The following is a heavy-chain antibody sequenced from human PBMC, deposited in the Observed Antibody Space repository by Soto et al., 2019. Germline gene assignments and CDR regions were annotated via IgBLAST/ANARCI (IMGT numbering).Heavy chain of an antibody. Sequence: QVQLQESGPGLVKPSGTLSLTCAVSNGSITSGNWWSWVRQPPGKGLEWIGDIYQTGSTNYNPSLRSRVIISVDKCKNNFSLSLSSVTAADTAVYFCARVWGALAPIAGWFGPWGRGILVTVSS. CDR3: ARVWGALAPIAGWFGP. J-gene: IGHJ5*02. D-gene: IGHD3-16*01. CDR1: NGSITSGNW. V-gene: IGHV4-4*02. CDR2: IYQTGST.